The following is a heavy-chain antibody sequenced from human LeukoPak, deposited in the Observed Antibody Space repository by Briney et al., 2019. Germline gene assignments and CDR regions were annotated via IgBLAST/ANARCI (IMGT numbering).Heavy chain of an antibody. CDR3: ARDGYKSGGHDY. Sequence: GASVKVSCKVSGYTLTELSMHWVRQAPGQGLEWMGGIIPIFGTANYAQKFQGRVTITADESTSTAYMELSSLRSEDTAVYYCARDGYKSGGHDYWGQGTLVTVSS. J-gene: IGHJ4*02. D-gene: IGHD5-24*01. CDR2: IIPIFGTA. V-gene: IGHV1-69*13. CDR1: GYTLTELS.